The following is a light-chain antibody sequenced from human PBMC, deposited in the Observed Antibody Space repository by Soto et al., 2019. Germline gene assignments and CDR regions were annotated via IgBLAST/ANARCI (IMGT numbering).Light chain of an antibody. CDR2: LGS. CDR1: QSLLHSNGYNY. Sequence: DIVMTQSPLSLPVIPGEPASISCRSSQSLLHSNGYNYLDWYLQKPGQSPQLLIYLGSNRASGVPDRFSGSGSGTDFTLKSSRVEAEDVGVYYCMQALQTPYTFGQGTKLEI. CDR3: MQALQTPYT. J-gene: IGKJ2*01. V-gene: IGKV2-28*01.